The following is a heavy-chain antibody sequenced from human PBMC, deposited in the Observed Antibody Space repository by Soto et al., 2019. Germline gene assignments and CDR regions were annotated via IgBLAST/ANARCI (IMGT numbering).Heavy chain of an antibody. CDR3: AAEATQFGESSLGDYFDY. D-gene: IGHD3-10*01. CDR2: INPSGGST. Sequence: ASVKVSCKASGYTFTSYYMHWVRQAPGRGLEWMGIINPSGGSTSYAQKFQGRVTMTRDTSTSTVYMELSSLRSEDTAVYYCAAEATQFGESSLGDYFDYWGQGTLVTVSS. V-gene: IGHV1-46*03. J-gene: IGHJ4*02. CDR1: GYTFTSYY.